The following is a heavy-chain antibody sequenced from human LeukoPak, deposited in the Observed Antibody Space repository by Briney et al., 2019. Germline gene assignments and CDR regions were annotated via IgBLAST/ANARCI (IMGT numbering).Heavy chain of an antibody. V-gene: IGHV3-30-3*01. J-gene: IGHJ4*02. CDR3: ARGLYDSSGYDDFDY. CDR1: GFTFSSYA. CDR2: ISYDGSNK. Sequence: PGRSLLLSCAASGFTFSSYAMHWVRQAPGKGLEWVAVISYDGSNKYYADSVKGRFTISRDNSKNTLYLQMNSLRAEDTAVYYCARGLYDSSGYDDFDYWGQGTLVTVSS. D-gene: IGHD3-22*01.